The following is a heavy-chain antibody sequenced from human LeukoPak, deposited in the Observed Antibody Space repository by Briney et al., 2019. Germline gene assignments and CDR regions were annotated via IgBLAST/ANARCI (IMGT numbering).Heavy chain of an antibody. CDR3: ARRENSGYGWYFDL. V-gene: IGHV4-39*06. CDR2: IYYSGST. CDR1: GGSISSSSYY. D-gene: IGHD5-12*01. Sequence: SETLSLTCTVSGGSISSSSYYWGWIRQPPGKGLEWIGSIYYSGSTYYNPSLKSRVTISVDTSKNQFALKLSSVTAADTAVYYCARRENSGYGWYFDLWGRGTLVTVSS. J-gene: IGHJ2*01.